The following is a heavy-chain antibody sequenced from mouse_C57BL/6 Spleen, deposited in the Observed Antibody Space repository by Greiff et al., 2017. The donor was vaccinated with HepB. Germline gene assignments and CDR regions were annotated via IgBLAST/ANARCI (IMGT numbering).Heavy chain of an antibody. D-gene: IGHD1-1*01. CDR1: GYTFTSYW. V-gene: IGHV1-5*01. CDR2: IYPGNSDT. Sequence: VQLQQSGTVLARPGASVKMSCKTSGYTFTSYWMHWVKQRPGQGLEWIGAIYPGNSDTSYNQKFKGKAKLTAVTSASTAYMELSSLTNEDSAVYYSTRYDYYGSSPWYFDVWGTGTTVTVSS. J-gene: IGHJ1*03. CDR3: TRYDYYGSSPWYFDV.